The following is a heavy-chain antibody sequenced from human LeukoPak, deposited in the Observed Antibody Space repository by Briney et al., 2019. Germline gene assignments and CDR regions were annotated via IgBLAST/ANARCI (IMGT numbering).Heavy chain of an antibody. Sequence: ASVKVSCKASGGTFSSYAISWVRQAPGQGLEWMGRIIPILGIANYAQKFQGRVTITADKSTSTAYMELSSLRSEDTAVYYCRPLQLERRRKPGISWGQGTLVTVSS. J-gene: IGHJ4*02. CDR1: GGTFSSYA. CDR3: RPLQLERRRKPGIS. CDR2: IIPILGIA. D-gene: IGHD1-1*01. V-gene: IGHV1-69*04.